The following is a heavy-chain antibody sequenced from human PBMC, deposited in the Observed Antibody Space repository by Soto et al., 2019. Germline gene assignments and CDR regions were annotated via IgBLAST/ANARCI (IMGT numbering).Heavy chain of an antibody. CDR3: ARKFGDYVWGSYRHQYYFDY. CDR1: GGSFSGYY. J-gene: IGHJ4*02. Sequence: PSETLSLTCAVYGGSFSGYYWSWIRQPPGKGLEWIGEINHSGSTNYNPSLKSRVTISVDMSKNQFSLKLSSVTAADTAVYYCARKFGDYVWGSYRHQYYFDYWGQGTLVTVSS. D-gene: IGHD3-16*02. V-gene: IGHV4-34*01. CDR2: INHSGST.